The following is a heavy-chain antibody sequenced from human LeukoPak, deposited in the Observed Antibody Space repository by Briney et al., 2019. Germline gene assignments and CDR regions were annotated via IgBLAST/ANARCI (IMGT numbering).Heavy chain of an antibody. CDR1: GFTFSSYG. CDR2: ISYDGSNK. CDR3: TKPQWELQTGYFDY. V-gene: IGHV3-30*18. D-gene: IGHD1-26*01. J-gene: IGHJ4*02. Sequence: GGSLRLSCAASGFTFSSYGMHWVRQAPGKGLEWVAVISYDGSNKYYADSVKGRFTISRDNSKNTLYLQMNSLRAEDTAVYYCTKPQWELQTGYFDYWGQGTLVTVSS.